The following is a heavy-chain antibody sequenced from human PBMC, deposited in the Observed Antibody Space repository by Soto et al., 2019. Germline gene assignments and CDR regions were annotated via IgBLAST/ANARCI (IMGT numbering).Heavy chain of an antibody. V-gene: IGHV3-30-3*01. CDR3: ASCPVDSSFVGGWFDP. CDR1: GFTFSSYA. CDR2: ISYDGSNK. Sequence: QVQLVESGGGVVQPGRSLRLSCAASGFTFSSYAMHWVRQAPGKGLEWVAVISYDGSNKYYADSVKGRFTISRDNSKNTLYLQMNSLRAEDTAVYYCASCPVDSSFVGGWFDPWGQGTLVTVSS. J-gene: IGHJ5*02. D-gene: IGHD6-6*01.